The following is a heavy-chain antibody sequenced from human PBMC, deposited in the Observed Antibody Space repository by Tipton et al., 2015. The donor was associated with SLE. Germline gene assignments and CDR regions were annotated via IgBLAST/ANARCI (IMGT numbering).Heavy chain of an antibody. D-gene: IGHD3-16*01. V-gene: IGHV4-61*09. J-gene: IGHJ3*02. CDR1: GGSITSGSYF. CDR3: ARDVDYLNAFDI. CDR2: IFASGST. Sequence: TLSLTCTVSGGSITSGSYFWSWIRQPAGKGLEWIGYIFASGSTKYNPSLKRRVSISVDTSKNQFSLKVTSVTAADTAVYYCARDVDYLNAFDIWGQGTMVTVSS.